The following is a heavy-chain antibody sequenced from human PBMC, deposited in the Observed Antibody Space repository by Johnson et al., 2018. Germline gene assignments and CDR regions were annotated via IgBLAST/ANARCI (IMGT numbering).Heavy chain of an antibody. D-gene: IGHD3-3*01. CDR2: ISYDGSDK. CDR3: AKGGGYYHFWCGYYIGYYYYYGMDV. J-gene: IGHJ6*02. V-gene: IGHV3-30*18. CDR1: GFTFNNYG. Sequence: QVQLVQSGGGVVQPGRSLRLSCAASGFTFNNYGMHWVRQAPGKGLEWVAVISYDGSDKYYADSVNGRFIISRDNSKNTRYLQMNSLRAEETAVDYCAKGGGYYHFWCGYYIGYYYYYGMDVWGQGTTVTVSS.